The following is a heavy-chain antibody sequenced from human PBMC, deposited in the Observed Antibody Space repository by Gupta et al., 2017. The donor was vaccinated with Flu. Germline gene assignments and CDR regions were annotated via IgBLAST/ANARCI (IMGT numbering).Heavy chain of an antibody. J-gene: IGHJ3*02. CDR2: IIPIFGTA. V-gene: IGHV1-69*01. D-gene: IGHD2-15*01. CDR1: GGPFSSYA. CDR3: ARGDIVVVVAATPRIRSAFDI. Sequence: QVQLVQSGAEVKKPGSSVKVSCKASGGPFSSYAISWVRQAPGQGLEWMGGIIPIFGTANYAQKFQGRVTITADESTSTAYMELSSLRSEDTAVYYCARGDIVVVVAATPRIRSAFDIWGQGTMVTVSS.